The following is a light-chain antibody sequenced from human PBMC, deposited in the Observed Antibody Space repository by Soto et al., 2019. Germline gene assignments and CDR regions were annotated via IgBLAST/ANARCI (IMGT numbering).Light chain of an antibody. CDR2: GNS. J-gene: IGLJ1*01. V-gene: IGLV1-40*01. CDR3: QSYDSSLSGSDV. CDR1: SSNIGGGYD. Sequence: LTQPPSVSGAPGQRVTISCTGSSSNIGGGYDVHWYQQLPGTAPKLLIYGNSNRPSGVPDRFSGSKSGTSASLAITGLQAEDEADYYCQSYDSSLSGSDVFGTGTKVTVL.